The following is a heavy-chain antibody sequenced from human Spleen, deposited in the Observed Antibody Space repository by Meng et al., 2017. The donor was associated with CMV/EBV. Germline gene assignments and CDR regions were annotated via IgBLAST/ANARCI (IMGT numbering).Heavy chain of an antibody. CDR3: ARDSKDTAMVDY. CDR2: ISVGGFTT. CDR1: GFTFSDYA. D-gene: IGHD5-18*01. V-gene: IGHV3-11*04. Sequence: GESLKISCAASGFTFSDYAIHWVRQAPGKGPEWVAYISVGGFTTHYADSVKGRFTISRDNAKNSLNLQMNSLRADDTALYYCARDSKDTAMVDYWGQGTLVTVSS. J-gene: IGHJ4*02.